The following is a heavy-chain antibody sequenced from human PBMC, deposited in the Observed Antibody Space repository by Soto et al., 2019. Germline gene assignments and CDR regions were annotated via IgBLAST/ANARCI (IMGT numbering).Heavy chain of an antibody. CDR1: GYSFTTYW. CDR2: IYPGNSDI. J-gene: IGHJ6*02. Sequence: GESLKISCQGSGYSFTTYWIGWVRQMPGKGLEWMGIIYPGNSDIRYSPSFQGQVTISADKSISTAYLKWSGLKASDTAMYYCARLGIWSYGMDVWGQRTTVTVSS. V-gene: IGHV5-51*01. CDR3: ARLGIWSYGMDV. D-gene: IGHD3-16*01.